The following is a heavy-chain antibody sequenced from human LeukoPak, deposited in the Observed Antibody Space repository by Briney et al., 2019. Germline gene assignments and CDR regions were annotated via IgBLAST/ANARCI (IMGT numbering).Heavy chain of an antibody. J-gene: IGHJ4*02. CDR1: GFTFSSYW. CDR3: ARGGDEDDTLDY. Sequence: PGGSLRLFCAASGFTFSSYWMYWVRQAPGKGLVWVSRIKTDGSEINYADSVRGRFTVSRDNAKNTLHLQVNSLRAEDTAVYYCARGGDEDDTLDYWGQGTLVTVSS. CDR2: IKTDGSEI. D-gene: IGHD3-16*01. V-gene: IGHV3-74*01.